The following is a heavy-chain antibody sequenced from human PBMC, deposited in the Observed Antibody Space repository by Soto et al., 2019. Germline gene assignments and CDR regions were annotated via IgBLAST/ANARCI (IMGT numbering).Heavy chain of an antibody. J-gene: IGHJ4*02. CDR2: IYTGRST. D-gene: IGHD3-10*01. V-gene: IGHV3-66*01. CDR3: ARDTGSYSY. CDR1: GFTVSDTY. Sequence: GGSLRLSCAVSGFTVSDTYMTWVRQAPGKGLEWVSVIYTGRSTYYADSVKGRFTISRDNSKNTLYPQMNSLTVEDTAVYYCARDTGSYSYWGQGTLVTVSS.